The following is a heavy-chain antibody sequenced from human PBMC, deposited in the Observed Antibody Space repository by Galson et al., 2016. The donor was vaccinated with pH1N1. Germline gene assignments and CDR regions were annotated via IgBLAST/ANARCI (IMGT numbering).Heavy chain of an antibody. CDR3: AKDHSLHLWLQGAFDI. Sequence: SLRLSCAASGFTFSTYTVYWVRQSPGRGLEWVSSISGSGLSTYYADSVKGRFTISRDNSKNTLYLQMNSLRAEDTAVYYCAKDHSLHLWLQGAFDIWGQGTRVTVSS. CDR2: ISGSGLST. D-gene: IGHD5-18*01. CDR1: GFTFSTYT. J-gene: IGHJ3*02. V-gene: IGHV3-23*01.